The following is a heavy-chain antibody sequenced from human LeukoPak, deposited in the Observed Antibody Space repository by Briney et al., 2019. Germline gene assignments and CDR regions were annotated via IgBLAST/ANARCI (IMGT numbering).Heavy chain of an antibody. J-gene: IGHJ5*02. CDR3: ARRIVLMVYASYDWFDP. V-gene: IGHV3-7*03. Sequence: GGSLRLSCAASGFTFSSYWMSWVRQAPGKGLEWVANIKQDGSEKCYVDSVKGRFTISRDNAKNSLYLQMNSLRAEDTAVYYCARRIVLMVYASYDWFDPWGQGTLVTVSS. D-gene: IGHD2-8*01. CDR1: GFTFSSYW. CDR2: IKQDGSEK.